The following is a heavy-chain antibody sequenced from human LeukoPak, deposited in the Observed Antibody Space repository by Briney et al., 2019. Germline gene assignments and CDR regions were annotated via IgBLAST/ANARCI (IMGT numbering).Heavy chain of an antibody. D-gene: IGHD4-17*01. CDR1: GFTFSSYA. CDR3: ARESLTGYGDYLLDY. J-gene: IGHJ4*02. V-gene: IGHV3-66*01. Sequence: PGGSLRLSCAASGFTFSSYAMSWVRQAPGKGLEWVSVIYSGGSTYYADSVKGRFTVSRDNSKSTLYLQMNSLRAEDTAVYYCARESLTGYGDYLLDYWGQGTLVTVSS. CDR2: IYSGGST.